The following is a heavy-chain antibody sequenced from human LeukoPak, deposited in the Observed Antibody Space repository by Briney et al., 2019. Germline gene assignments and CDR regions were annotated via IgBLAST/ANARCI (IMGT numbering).Heavy chain of an antibody. CDR1: GGSISSSSYY. J-gene: IGHJ4*02. V-gene: IGHV4-39*01. CDR3: ASHRYFDSSGYYYDFDY. Sequence: SSETLSLTCTVSGGSISSSSYYWGWIRQPPGKGLEWIGSIYHSGSTDYVPSLKSRVTISLDTSKNQFSLKLSSVTAADTAVYYCASHRYFDSSGYYYDFDYWGLGTLVTVSS. CDR2: IYHSGST. D-gene: IGHD3-22*01.